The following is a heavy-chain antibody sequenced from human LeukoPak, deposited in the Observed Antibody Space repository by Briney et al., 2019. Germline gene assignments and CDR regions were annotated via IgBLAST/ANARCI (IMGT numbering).Heavy chain of an antibody. CDR2: ISTSSNYR. D-gene: IGHD2-15*01. Sequence: PGGSLRLSCAASGFMFSTNQMNWVRQAPGKGLEWVASISTSSNYRYYADSVKGRFTISRDNSKNTLYLQMNSLRAEDTAVYYCAKGLSGGSPYYYYYYMDVWGKGTTVTVSS. J-gene: IGHJ6*03. CDR1: GFMFSTNQ. CDR3: AKGLSGGSPYYYYYYMDV. V-gene: IGHV3-21*04.